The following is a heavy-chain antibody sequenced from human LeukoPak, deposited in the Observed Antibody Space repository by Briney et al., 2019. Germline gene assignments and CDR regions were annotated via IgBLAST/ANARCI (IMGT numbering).Heavy chain of an antibody. V-gene: IGHV1-2*02. CDR3: AQQHVDSEEIDY. J-gene: IGHJ4*02. CDR2: INPNSGGT. CDR1: GYTFTGYY. Sequence: RASVKVSCKASGYTFTGYYMHWVRQAPGQGLEWMGWINPNSGGTKYAQKFQGRVTMTRDTSINTAYMELSRLRSDDTALYYCAQQHVDSEEIDYWGQGTLVTVSS. D-gene: IGHD6-6*01.